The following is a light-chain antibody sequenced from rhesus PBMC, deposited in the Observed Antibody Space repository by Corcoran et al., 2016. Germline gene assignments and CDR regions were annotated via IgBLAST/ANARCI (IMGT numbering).Light chain of an antibody. CDR2: KAS. CDR1: QSISSW. Sequence: DIQMTQSPSSLSASVGDTVTITCRASQSISSWLDWYQQKPGKAPKLLNYKASSSQSGGPSRFSGSGSGTDFSLTISSLQPEDCATYYWLQYSSSPWTFGQGTKVEIK. V-gene: IGKV1-22*01. CDR3: LQYSSSPWT. J-gene: IGKJ1*01.